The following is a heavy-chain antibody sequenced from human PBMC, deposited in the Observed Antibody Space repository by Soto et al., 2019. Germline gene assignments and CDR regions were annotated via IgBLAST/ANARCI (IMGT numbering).Heavy chain of an antibody. D-gene: IGHD6-13*01. J-gene: IGHJ6*02. CDR2: ISSSSSYR. CDR1: EFTFSSYS. CDR3: ARGRGAAGTDSVQYYGMDV. Sequence: EVQLVESGGGLVKPGGSLRLSCAASEFTFSSYSMNWVRQAPGKGLEWVSSISSSSSYRYYADSVKGRFTISRDNAKTSLYLQMNSLRAADTAVYYCARGRGAAGTDSVQYYGMDVWGQGTTVTVSS. V-gene: IGHV3-21*01.